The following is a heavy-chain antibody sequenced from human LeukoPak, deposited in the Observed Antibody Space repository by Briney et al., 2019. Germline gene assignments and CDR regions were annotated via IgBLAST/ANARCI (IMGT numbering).Heavy chain of an antibody. V-gene: IGHV3-64*01. D-gene: IGHD1-26*01. CDR1: GFTFSSFA. J-gene: IGHJ4*02. CDR3: ARDRGSYPYYFDY. CDR2: ISSNEGTT. Sequence: GGSLRLSCAASGFTFSSFAMHWVRQAPGKGLEYVSAISSNEGTTYYANSVEGRFTISRDNSKNTLYLQMGSLRAEDMAVYYCARDRGSYPYYFDYWGQGTLVTVSS.